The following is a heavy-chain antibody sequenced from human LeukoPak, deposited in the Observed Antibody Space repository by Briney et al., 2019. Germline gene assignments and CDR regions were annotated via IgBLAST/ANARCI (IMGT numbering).Heavy chain of an antibody. J-gene: IGHJ4*02. CDR3: ARELTRYSGSYYEG. CDR1: GFTFSSYW. Sequence: PGGSLRLSCAASGFTFSSYWMSWVRQAPGKGLEWVANIKQDGSEKYYVDSVKGRFTISRDNAKNSLYLQMNSLRAEDTAVYYCARELTRYSGSYYEGWGQGTLVTVSS. CDR2: IKQDGSEK. D-gene: IGHD1-26*01. V-gene: IGHV3-7*03.